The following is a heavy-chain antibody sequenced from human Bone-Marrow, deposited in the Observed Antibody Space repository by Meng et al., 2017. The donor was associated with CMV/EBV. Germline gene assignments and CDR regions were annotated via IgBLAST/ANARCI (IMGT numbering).Heavy chain of an antibody. Sequence: SLKISCAASGFTFDDYAMHWVRQAPGKGLEWVSGISWNSGSIGYADSVKGRFTISRDNAKNYLYLQMNSLRAEDTAVYYCASAVVPAATYYYYYGMDVWGQGTTVTVSS. J-gene: IGHJ6*02. CDR1: GFTFDDYA. CDR2: ISWNSGSI. CDR3: ASAVVPAATYYYYYGMDV. V-gene: IGHV3-9*01. D-gene: IGHD2-2*01.